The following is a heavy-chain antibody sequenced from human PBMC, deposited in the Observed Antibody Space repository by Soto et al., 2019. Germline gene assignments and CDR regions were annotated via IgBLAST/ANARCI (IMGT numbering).Heavy chain of an antibody. D-gene: IGHD1-1*01. J-gene: IGHJ6*03. CDR2: ISSSRSYI. Sequence: GGSLRLSCAASGFTFSSYSMNWVRQAPGKGLEWVSSISSSRSYIYYADSVKGRFTISRDNAKNSLYLQMNSLRAEDKAVNYWSRPVENEYYYYYMDVWGKGTTVTVSS. CDR3: SRPVENEYYYYYMDV. CDR1: GFTFSSYS. V-gene: IGHV3-21*01.